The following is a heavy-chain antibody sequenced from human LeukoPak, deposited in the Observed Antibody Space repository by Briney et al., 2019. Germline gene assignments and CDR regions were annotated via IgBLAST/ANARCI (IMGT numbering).Heavy chain of an antibody. Sequence: PGGSLRLSCAASGFSFGRYWMSWVRQAPGKGLEWVANIKQDGSEKNYEESVKGRFTISRDNAKNSLYLQMNSLRAEDTAVYYCAREIKPLRYFDWLLSPLDAFDIWGQGTMVTVSS. CDR3: AREIKPLRYFDWLLSPLDAFDI. CDR2: IKQDGSEK. CDR1: GFSFGRYW. D-gene: IGHD3-9*01. J-gene: IGHJ3*02. V-gene: IGHV3-7*01.